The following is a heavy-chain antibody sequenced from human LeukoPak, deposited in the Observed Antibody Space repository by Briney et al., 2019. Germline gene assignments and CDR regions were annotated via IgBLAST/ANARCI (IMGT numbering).Heavy chain of an antibody. V-gene: IGHV4-59*01. J-gene: IGHJ3*02. CDR3: ARGGLENGYHANDGFDI. D-gene: IGHD3-22*01. CDR2: IYYSGST. Sequence: ASETLSLTCTVSGGSISGYYWSWIRQPPGKGLEWIGYIYYSGSTKYNPSLKSRVTMSVDTSRNQFSLKLSSVTAADTAVYYCARGGLENGYHANDGFDIWGQGTMVTVSS. CDR1: GGSISGYY.